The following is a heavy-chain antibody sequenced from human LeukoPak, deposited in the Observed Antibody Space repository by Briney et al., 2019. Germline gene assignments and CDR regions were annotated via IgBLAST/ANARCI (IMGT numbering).Heavy chain of an antibody. J-gene: IGHJ4*02. CDR3: AREKGGSYLLDY. CDR1: GFIFDDYG. Sequence: GGSLRLSCAASGFIFDDYGMNWVRQAPGKGLEWVSGINWNGGGTGYADSVKGRFTISRDNSKNTLYLQMNSLRAEDTAVYYCAREKGGSYLLDYWGQGTLVTVSS. V-gene: IGHV3-20*04. D-gene: IGHD1-26*01. CDR2: INWNGGGT.